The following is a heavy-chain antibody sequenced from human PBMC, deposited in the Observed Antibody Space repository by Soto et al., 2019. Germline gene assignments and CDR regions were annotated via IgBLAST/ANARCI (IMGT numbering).Heavy chain of an antibody. Sequence: QLQLLESGPGLVKASETLSLTCNVSGGSISTSRSYWAWIRQPPGKGLEWLANIFYSGSTYYNPSLASRVTVSVDTSKNEFSLKLRSVTAADTAVYYCARQPTTGDTDLWFDPWGQGTLGPVSS. V-gene: IGHV4-39*01. CDR1: GGSISTSRSY. CDR2: IFYSGST. CDR3: ARQPTTGDTDLWFDP. J-gene: IGHJ5*02. D-gene: IGHD2-21*01.